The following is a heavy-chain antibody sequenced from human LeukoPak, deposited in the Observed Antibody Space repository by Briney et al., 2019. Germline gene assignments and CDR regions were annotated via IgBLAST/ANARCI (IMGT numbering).Heavy chain of an antibody. V-gene: IGHV4-38-2*02. J-gene: IGHJ4*02. D-gene: IGHD6-19*01. CDR2: IYHSGRT. CDR3: ARLIGYSSGWYALGYRDYFDY. CDR1: GYSISSGYY. Sequence: SETLSLTCTVSGYSISSGYYWGWIRQPPGKGLEWIGSIYHSGRTYYNPSLKSRVTISVDTSKNQFSLKLSSVTAADTAVYYCARLIGYSSGWYALGYRDYFDYWGQGTLVTVSS.